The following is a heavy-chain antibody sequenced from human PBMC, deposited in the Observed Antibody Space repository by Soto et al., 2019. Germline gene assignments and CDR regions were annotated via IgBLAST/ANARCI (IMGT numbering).Heavy chain of an antibody. CDR1: GYTFTSYD. CDR2: MNPNSGNT. CDR3: ARGFHGDYGSYWCFDY. Sequence: QVQLVQSGAEVKKPGASVKVSCKASGYTFTSYDINWVRQATGQGLEWMGWMNPNSGNTGYAQKFQGRVTMTRNTSISTAYMELSSLRSENTAVYYCARGFHGDYGSYWCFDYWGQGTLVTVSS. V-gene: IGHV1-8*01. D-gene: IGHD4-17*01. J-gene: IGHJ4*02.